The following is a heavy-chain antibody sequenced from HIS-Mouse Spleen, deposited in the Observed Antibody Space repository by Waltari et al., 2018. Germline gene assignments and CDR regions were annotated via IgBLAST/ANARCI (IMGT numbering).Heavy chain of an antibody. J-gene: IGHJ3*02. D-gene: IGHD2-15*01. Sequence: EVQRVESGGGLVQPGGSLRLSCAASGFTLSSYWKHWVRRAPGKGLVVGSRSKSDGSRTSDADSVKGRFTISRDNAKNTLYLQMNSLRAEDTAVYYCARVTVVTDAFDIWGQGTMVTVSS. CDR2: SKSDGSRT. V-gene: IGHV3-74*01. CDR1: GFTLSSYW. CDR3: ARVTVVTDAFDI.